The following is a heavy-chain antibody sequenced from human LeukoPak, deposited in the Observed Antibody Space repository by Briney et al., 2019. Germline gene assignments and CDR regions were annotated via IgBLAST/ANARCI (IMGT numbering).Heavy chain of an antibody. CDR3: ARDPDGGPRD. Sequence: ASVKVSCKVSGYTLTALSMHWVRQAPGKGLEWMGGFDPEEDEIIYAQKFQGRVTMTEDKSTDTAYMDLRSLRSEDTAVYYCARDPDGGPRDWGQGTLVTVSS. CDR1: GYTLTALS. D-gene: IGHD4-23*01. V-gene: IGHV1-24*01. J-gene: IGHJ4*02. CDR2: FDPEEDEI.